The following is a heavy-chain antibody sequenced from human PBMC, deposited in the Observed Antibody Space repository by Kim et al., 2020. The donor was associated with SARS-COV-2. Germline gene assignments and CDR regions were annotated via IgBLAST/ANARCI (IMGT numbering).Heavy chain of an antibody. D-gene: IGHD2-21*01. Sequence: GGSLRLSCAASGFAFSSYSMTWVRQAPGKGLEWVSSISRDSTFLFYVDSVKGRFTTSRDNAKSSLYLQMNSLTVEDTAMYYCVSATLAFCGDECLGDDYWGQGSLVTVSA. V-gene: IGHV3-21*04. CDR1: GFAFSSYS. CDR2: ISRDSTFL. J-gene: IGHJ4*02. CDR3: VSATLAFCGDECLGDDY.